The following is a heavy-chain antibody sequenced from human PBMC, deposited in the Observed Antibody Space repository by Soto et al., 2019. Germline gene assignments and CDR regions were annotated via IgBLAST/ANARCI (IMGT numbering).Heavy chain of an antibody. CDR1: GGTFSSYA. Sequence: QVQLVQSGAKVKKPGSSVKVSCKASGGTFSSYAISWVRQAPGQGLEWMGGIIPIFGTANYAQKFQGRVTITADESTSTAYMELSSLRSEDTAVYYCARRGEYYYDSSGYFDYWGQGTLVTVSS. CDR3: ARRGEYYYDSSGYFDY. V-gene: IGHV1-69*01. J-gene: IGHJ4*02. CDR2: IIPIFGTA. D-gene: IGHD3-22*01.